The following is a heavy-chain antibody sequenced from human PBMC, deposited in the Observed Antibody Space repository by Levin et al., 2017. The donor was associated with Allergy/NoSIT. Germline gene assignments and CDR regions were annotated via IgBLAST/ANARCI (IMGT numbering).Heavy chain of an antibody. CDR2: IKSKTDGGTT. CDR1: GFTFSNAW. D-gene: IGHD5-12*01. V-gene: IGHV3-15*01. Sequence: GGSLRLSCAASGFTFSNAWMSWVRQAPGKGLEWVGRIKSKTDGGTTDYAAPVKGRFTISRDDSKNTLYLQMNSLKTEDTAVYYCTTGGGYSGYDLIFIGYYFDYWGQGTLVTVSS. CDR3: TTGGGYSGYDLIFIGYYFDY. J-gene: IGHJ4*02.